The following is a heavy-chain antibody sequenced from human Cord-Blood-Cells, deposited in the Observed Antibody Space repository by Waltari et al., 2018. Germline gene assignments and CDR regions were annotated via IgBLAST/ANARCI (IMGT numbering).Heavy chain of an antibody. D-gene: IGHD3-3*01. CDR3: AKNVWSGYYDAFDI. CDR1: GGTLSSYA. V-gene: IGHV1-69*01. Sequence: QVQLVQSGAEVKKPGDSVKVHCQASGGTLSSYAISWERQAPGQGLEWMGGIIPIFGTANYAQKFQGRVTITADESTSTAYMELSSLRSEDTAVYYCAKNVWSGYYDAFDIWGQGTMVTVSS. CDR2: IIPIFGTA. J-gene: IGHJ3*02.